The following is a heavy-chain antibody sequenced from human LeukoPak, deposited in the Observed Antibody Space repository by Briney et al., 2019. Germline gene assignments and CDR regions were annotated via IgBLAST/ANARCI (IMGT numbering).Heavy chain of an antibody. CDR1: GGSISSYY. Sequence: PSETLSLTCTVSGGSISSYYWSWIRQPPGKGLEWIGYIYYSGSTNYNPSLKSRVTISVDTSKNQFSLKLSSVTAADTVVYYCARHGSGSFDYWGQGTLVTVSS. CDR2: IYYSGST. CDR3: ARHGSGSFDY. D-gene: IGHD3-10*01. V-gene: IGHV4-59*08. J-gene: IGHJ4*02.